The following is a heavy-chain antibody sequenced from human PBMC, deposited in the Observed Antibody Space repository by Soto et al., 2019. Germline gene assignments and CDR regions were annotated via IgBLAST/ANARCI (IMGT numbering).Heavy chain of an antibody. Sequence: EVHLLESGGGLVQPGGSLRLSCAASGLTFSSYAMSWVRQAPGKGLEWVSGISSGGASTYDADSVKGRFTVSRDKSKTTLFLQMNRMRAEDTALDYCAKMPPAWDYYGISGYQWYFDLWGRGTLVTVSS. V-gene: IGHV3-23*01. CDR1: GLTFSSYA. J-gene: IGHJ2*01. D-gene: IGHD3-22*01. CDR3: AKMPPAWDYYGISGYQWYFDL. CDR2: ISSGGAST.